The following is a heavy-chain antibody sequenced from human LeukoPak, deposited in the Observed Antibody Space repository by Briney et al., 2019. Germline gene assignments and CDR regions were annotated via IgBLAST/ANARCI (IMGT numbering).Heavy chain of an antibody. J-gene: IGHJ4*02. Sequence: GGSLRLSCAASGFFFSDYWMSWVRQAPGKGLEWVANIKQDGSEKYYLDSVKGRFTISRDNAKNSLSLQMNSLRAEDTAVYYCARDGDTSGYSDWGQGTLVTVSS. V-gene: IGHV3-7*01. CDR1: GFFFSDYW. CDR3: ARDGDTSGYSD. D-gene: IGHD3-22*01. CDR2: IKQDGSEK.